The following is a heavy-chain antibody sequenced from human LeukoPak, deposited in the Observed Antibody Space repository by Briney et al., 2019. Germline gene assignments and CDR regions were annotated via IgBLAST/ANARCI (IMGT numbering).Heavy chain of an antibody. J-gene: IGHJ5*02. Sequence: GGSLRLSCAASEFTFNHYAMSWVRQAPGKRLEWVSSIFGSRDSISYANSVKGRFTISRDNAENSLYLQMDSLRVEDTAVYYCTRGMDHINYAWFDPWGQGTLVIVSS. D-gene: IGHD3-16*01. V-gene: IGHV3-21*06. CDR3: TRGMDHINYAWFDP. CDR1: EFTFNHYA. CDR2: IFGSRDSI.